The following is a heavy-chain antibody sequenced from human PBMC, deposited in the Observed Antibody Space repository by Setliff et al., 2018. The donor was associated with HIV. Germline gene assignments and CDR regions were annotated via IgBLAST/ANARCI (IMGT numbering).Heavy chain of an antibody. J-gene: IGHJ6*02. D-gene: IGHD3-10*01. CDR2: INHSGST. Sequence: SETLSLTCTVSGGSITSGDYFWTWIRQPVGKGLEWIGEINHSGSTNYNPSLKSRVTISVDTSKNQLSLNLTSVTAADTAVYYCARVEATVRGATYGMDVWGQGTTVTVSS. V-gene: IGHV4-61*10. CDR1: GGSITSGDYF. CDR3: ARVEATVRGATYGMDV.